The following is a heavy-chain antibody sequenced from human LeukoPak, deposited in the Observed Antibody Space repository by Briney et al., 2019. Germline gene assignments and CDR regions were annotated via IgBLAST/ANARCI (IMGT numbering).Heavy chain of an antibody. CDR1: GGSISSYY. J-gene: IGHJ6*02. V-gene: IGHV4-59*01. CDR2: IYYSGST. Sequence: SETLSLTCTVSGGSISSYYWSWIRQPPGKGLEWIGYIYYSGSTNYNPSLKSRVTISVDTSKNQFSLKLSSVTAADTAVYYCARDQGARLWFGELYGMDVWGQGTTVTVSS. D-gene: IGHD3-10*01. CDR3: ARDQGARLWFGELYGMDV.